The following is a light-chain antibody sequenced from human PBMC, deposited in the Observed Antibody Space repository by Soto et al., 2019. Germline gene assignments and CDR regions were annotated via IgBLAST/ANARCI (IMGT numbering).Light chain of an antibody. CDR2: GAS. J-gene: IGKJ1*01. CDR1: QSVSSN. CDR3: QQYNNWPRT. V-gene: IGKV3-15*01. Sequence: VLTQPATRSVSPGERASLSCRASQSVSSNLAWYQQKPGQAPRLLIYGASTRATGIPARFSGSGSGTEFTLTISSLQSEDFAVYYCQQYNNWPRTFGQGTKVDIK.